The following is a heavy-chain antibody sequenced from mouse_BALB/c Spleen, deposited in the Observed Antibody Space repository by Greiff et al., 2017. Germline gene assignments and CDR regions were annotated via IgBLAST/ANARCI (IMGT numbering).Heavy chain of an antibody. D-gene: IGHD2-5*01. CDR1: GFNINDYY. Sequence: VQLKESGAEFVRSGASVKLSCTASGFNINDYYMHWVKQRPEQGLEWIGWIDPENGDTEYAPKFQGKATMTADTPSNTAYLQLGSLTSEDTAVNYWNAYYSNPWFAYWGQGTLVTVSA. CDR2: IDPENGDT. CDR3: NAYYSNPWFAY. V-gene: IGHV14-4*02. J-gene: IGHJ3*01.